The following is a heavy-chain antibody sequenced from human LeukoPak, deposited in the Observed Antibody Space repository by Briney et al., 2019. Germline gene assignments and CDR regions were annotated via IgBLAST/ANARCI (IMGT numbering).Heavy chain of an antibody. CDR2: IYHSGST. V-gene: IGHV4-30-2*01. D-gene: IGHD6-13*01. Sequence: SQTLSLTCTVSGGSISSGGYYWSWIRQPRGKGLEWIGYIYHSGSTYYNPSLKSRVTISVDRSKNQFSLKLSSVTAADTAVYYCARRRIAAAGRGWFDPWGQGTLVTVSS. CDR3: ARRRIAAAGRGWFDP. J-gene: IGHJ5*02. CDR1: GGSISSGGYY.